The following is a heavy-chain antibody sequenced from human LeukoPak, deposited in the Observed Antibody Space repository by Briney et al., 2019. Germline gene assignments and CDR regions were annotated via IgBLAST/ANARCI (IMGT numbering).Heavy chain of an antibody. V-gene: IGHV3-30*04. CDR3: ARDSSSWRGAFDY. Sequence: GRSLRLSCAASGFTFSSYAMHWVRQAPGKGLEWVAVISYDGSNKYYADSVKGRFTISRDNSKNTLYLQMNSLRAEDTAVYYCARDSSSWRGAFDYWGQGTLVTVSS. CDR2: ISYDGSNK. CDR1: GFTFSSYA. D-gene: IGHD6-13*01. J-gene: IGHJ4*02.